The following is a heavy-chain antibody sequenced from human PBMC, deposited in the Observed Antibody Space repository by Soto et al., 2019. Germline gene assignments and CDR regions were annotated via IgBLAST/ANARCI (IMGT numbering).Heavy chain of an antibody. J-gene: IGHJ6*02. Sequence: QVQLVQSGAEVKKPGSSVKVSCKASGGTFTGNPISWVRQAPGRGLEWMGGIIPMFGTTNYAQKFQGRVTITADESTTTAYMELNSLRSEDTAVYYCARENSIASLSYYYGMEVWGQGAPVTVSS. CDR2: IIPMFGTT. D-gene: IGHD6-6*01. CDR3: ARENSIASLSYYYGMEV. V-gene: IGHV1-69*01. CDR1: GGTFTGNP.